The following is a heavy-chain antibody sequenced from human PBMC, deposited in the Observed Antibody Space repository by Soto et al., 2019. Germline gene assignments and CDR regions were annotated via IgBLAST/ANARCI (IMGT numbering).Heavy chain of an antibody. Sequence: PGGSLRLSCAASGFNFNTYWMSWIRQAPGTGLEWVATVRQDDIEKHYVDSVKGRFTISRDNAANSLSLQMDSLGAEDSAIYYCARGWGQLSGPYYQAYWGRGTPVTVSS. CDR3: ARGWGQLSGPYYQAY. CDR1: GFNFNTYW. CDR2: VRQDDIEK. J-gene: IGHJ4*02. V-gene: IGHV3-7*01. D-gene: IGHD3-22*01.